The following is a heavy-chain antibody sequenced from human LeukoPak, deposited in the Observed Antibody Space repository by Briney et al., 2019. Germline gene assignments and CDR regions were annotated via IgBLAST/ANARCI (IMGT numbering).Heavy chain of an antibody. CDR1: GYTFTSYG. V-gene: IGHV1-18*01. D-gene: IGHD2-15*01. J-gene: IGHJ4*02. CDR2: ISAYNGNT. CDR3: ARDLYCSGGSCYLSAFDY. Sequence: ASVKVSCKASGYTFTSYGISWERQAPGQGLEWMGWISAYNGNTNYAQKLQGRVTMTTDTSTSTAYMELRSLRSDDTAVYYCARDLYCSGGSCYLSAFDYWGQGTLVTVSS.